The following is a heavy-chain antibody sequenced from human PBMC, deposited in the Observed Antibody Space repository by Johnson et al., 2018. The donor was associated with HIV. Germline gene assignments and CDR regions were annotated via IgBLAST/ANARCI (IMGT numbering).Heavy chain of an antibody. J-gene: IGHJ3*02. Sequence: VQLVESGGGVVRPGGSLRLSCAASGFTFDDYGMSWVRQAPGKGLEWVSGINWNGGSTSYADSVKGRFTISRDNAKNSLYLQMNSLKTEDTAVYYCTTAFTVTGAFDIWGQGTMVTVSS. CDR2: INWNGGST. CDR1: GFTFDDYG. CDR3: TTAFTVTGAFDI. D-gene: IGHD4-17*01. V-gene: IGHV3-20*04.